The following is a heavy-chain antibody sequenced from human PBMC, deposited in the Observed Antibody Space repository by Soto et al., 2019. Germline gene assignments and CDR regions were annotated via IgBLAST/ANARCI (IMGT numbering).Heavy chain of an antibody. D-gene: IGHD3-10*01. CDR3: ARDPLWFGELFYGMDV. Sequence: GGSLRLSCAASGFTFSSYAMHWVRQAPGKGLEWVAVISYDGSNKYYADSVKGRFTISRDNSKNTLYLQMNSLRAEDTAVYYCARDPLWFGELFYGMDVWGQGTTVTVSS. V-gene: IGHV3-30-3*01. J-gene: IGHJ6*02. CDR1: GFTFSSYA. CDR2: ISYDGSNK.